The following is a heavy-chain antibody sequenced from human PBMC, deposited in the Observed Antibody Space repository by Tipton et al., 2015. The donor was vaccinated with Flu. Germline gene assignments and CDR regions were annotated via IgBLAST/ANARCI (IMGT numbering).Heavy chain of an antibody. CDR3: ARGSSIVVVMTFDY. V-gene: IGHV4-34*01. CDR2: INHSGST. Sequence: TLSLTCAVYGGSFSGYYWSWIRRPPGKGLEWIGEINHSGSTNYNPSLKSRVTISVDTSKNQFSLKLSSVTAADTAVYYCARGSSIVVVMTFDYWGQGTLVTVSS. CDR1: GGSFSGYY. J-gene: IGHJ4*02. D-gene: IGHD3-22*01.